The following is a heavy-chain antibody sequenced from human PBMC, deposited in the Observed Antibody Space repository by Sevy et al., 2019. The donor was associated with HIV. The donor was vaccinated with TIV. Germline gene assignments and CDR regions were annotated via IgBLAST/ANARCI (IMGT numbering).Heavy chain of an antibody. J-gene: IGHJ5*02. CDR3: AREGNSSGYYWFDP. Sequence: GSLRLSCAASGFTVSSNYMSWVRQAPGKGLEWVSVIYSGGSTYYADYVKGRFTISRDNSKNTLYLQMNSLRAEDTAVYYCAREGNSSGYYWFDPWGQGTLVTVSS. CDR1: GFTVSSNY. V-gene: IGHV3-53*01. D-gene: IGHD3-22*01. CDR2: IYSGGST.